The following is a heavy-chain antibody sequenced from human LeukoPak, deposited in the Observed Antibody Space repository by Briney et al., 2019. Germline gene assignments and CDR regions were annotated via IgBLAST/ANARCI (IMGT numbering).Heavy chain of an antibody. CDR3: ARDGDTYGYYYYGLDV. CDR1: GYTFTGYY. Sequence: ASVKVSCKASGYTFTGYYMHWVRQAPGQGLEWMGWINPNSGGTKYAQTFKGRVTMTRDTSISTAYMELSSLRSGDTAVYYCARDGDTYGYYYYGLDVWGQGTTVTVSS. CDR2: INPNSGGT. D-gene: IGHD5-18*01. J-gene: IGHJ6*02. V-gene: IGHV1-2*02.